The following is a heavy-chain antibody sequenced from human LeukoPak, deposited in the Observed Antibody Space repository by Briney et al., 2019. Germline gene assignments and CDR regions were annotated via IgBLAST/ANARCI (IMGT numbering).Heavy chain of an antibody. D-gene: IGHD3-22*01. CDR1: GFTFSSYA. J-gene: IGHJ4*02. CDR3: VRGSPYYYDSSGFYYFDN. Sequence: GGSLRLSCAASGFTFSSYAMSWVRQAPGKGLEWVSAISGSGGSTYYADSVKGRFAISRDNAKNSLSLQMNSLRAEDTAVYYCVRGSPYYYDSSGFYYFDNWGQGTLVTVSS. CDR2: ISGSGGST. V-gene: IGHV3-23*01.